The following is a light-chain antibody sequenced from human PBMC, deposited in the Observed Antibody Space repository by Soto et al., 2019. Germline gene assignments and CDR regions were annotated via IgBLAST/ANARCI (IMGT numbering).Light chain of an antibody. CDR3: HQYSSSPPQFT. J-gene: IGKJ3*01. CDR1: QSVSSSY. CDR2: GAS. Sequence: EIVLTQSPGTLSLSPGERATLSCRASQSVSSSYLAWYQQKPGQAPRLLIFGASYRATGIPDRFSGSGSGTDFTLTISRLEPEDFAVYYCHQYSSSPPQFTFGPGTKVDIK. V-gene: IGKV3-20*01.